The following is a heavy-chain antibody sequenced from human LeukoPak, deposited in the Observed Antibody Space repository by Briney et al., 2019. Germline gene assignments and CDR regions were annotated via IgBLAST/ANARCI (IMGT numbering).Heavy chain of an antibody. CDR2: IYYSGTT. Sequence: SETLSLTCTVSGGSISSYYWSWIRQPPGKGLEWIGYIYYSGTTNYNPSLKSRVTISVDTSKNQFSLKLSSVTAADTAVYYCAREFLDTTRAFDIWGQGTMVTVSS. CDR1: GGSISSYY. V-gene: IGHV4-59*01. CDR3: AREFLDTTRAFDI. D-gene: IGHD1-14*01. J-gene: IGHJ3*02.